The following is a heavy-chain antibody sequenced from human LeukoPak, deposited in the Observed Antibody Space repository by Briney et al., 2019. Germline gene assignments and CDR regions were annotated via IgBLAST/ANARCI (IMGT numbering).Heavy chain of an antibody. J-gene: IGHJ5*02. V-gene: IGHV1-8*01. CDR2: MNPNSGST. D-gene: IGHD2-2*02. CDR3: ARRGLTNEDTYCNSTGCYIASGDWFDP. Sequence: GASVKVSCKASGYTFTTYDINWVRQATGQGLEWMGRMNPNSGSTDYAQKFQGRVTMTGNTSISTAYMELSSLRSEDTAVYYCARRGLTNEDTYCNSTGCYIASGDWFDPWGQGTLVTVSS. CDR1: GYTFTTYD.